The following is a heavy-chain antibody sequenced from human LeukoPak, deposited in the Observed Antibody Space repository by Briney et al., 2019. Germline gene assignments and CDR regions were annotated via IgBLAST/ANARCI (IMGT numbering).Heavy chain of an antibody. CDR2: MNPNSGDT. Sequence: GASVKVSCKASGYTFTSYDINWVRQATGQGLEWMGWMNPNSGDTGYAQKFQGRVTINRNTSISTAYMELSSLRSEDTALYYCAREGYGDYASAFDIWGQGTMVTVSS. J-gene: IGHJ3*02. CDR1: GYTFTSYD. CDR3: AREGYGDYASAFDI. V-gene: IGHV1-8*03. D-gene: IGHD4-17*01.